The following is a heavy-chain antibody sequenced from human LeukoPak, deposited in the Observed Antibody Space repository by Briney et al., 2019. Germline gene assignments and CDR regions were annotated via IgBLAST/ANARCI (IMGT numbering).Heavy chain of an antibody. CDR1: GGSISSYY. Sequence: PSETLSLTCTVSGGSISSYYWSWIRQPPGKGLEWIGYIYTSGSTNYNPSLKSRVTISVDTSKNQFSLKLSSVTAADTAVYYCARAMRAYNWFDPWGQGTLVTV. J-gene: IGHJ5*02. CDR2: IYTSGST. V-gene: IGHV4-4*09. CDR3: ARAMRAYNWFDP. D-gene: IGHD2-2*01.